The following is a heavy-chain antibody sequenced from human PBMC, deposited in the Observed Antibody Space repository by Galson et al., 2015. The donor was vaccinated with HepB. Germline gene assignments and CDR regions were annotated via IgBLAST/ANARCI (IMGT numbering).Heavy chain of an antibody. Sequence: LSLTCTVSGGSISSGGYYWSWIRQHPGKGLEWIGYIYYSGSTYYSPSPKSRVTISVDTSKNQFSLKLSSVTAADTAVYYCAVNTVTTSSYYYYYYMDVWGKGTTVTVSS. CDR3: AVNTVTTSSYYYYYYMDV. D-gene: IGHD4-17*01. V-gene: IGHV4-31*03. CDR2: IYYSGST. J-gene: IGHJ6*03. CDR1: GGSISSGGYY.